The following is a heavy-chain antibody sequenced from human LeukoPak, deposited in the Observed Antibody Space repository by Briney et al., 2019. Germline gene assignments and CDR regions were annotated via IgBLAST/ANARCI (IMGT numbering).Heavy chain of an antibody. D-gene: IGHD6-13*01. Sequence: PGGSLRLSCTASGFTFGDYAMSWVRQAPGKGLEWVGFIRSKANGGTIEYAASVKGRFTISRDDSKSTAYLQMNSLKTEDTAVYYCTRVRAGYSSSWYWYYFDYWGQGALVTVSS. J-gene: IGHJ4*02. CDR1: GFTFGDYA. CDR3: TRVRAGYSSSWYWYYFDY. V-gene: IGHV3-49*04. CDR2: IRSKANGGTI.